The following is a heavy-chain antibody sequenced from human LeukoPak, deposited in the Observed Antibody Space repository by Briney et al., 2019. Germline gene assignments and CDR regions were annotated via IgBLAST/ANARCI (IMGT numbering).Heavy chain of an antibody. CDR3: ARLMVYTIRRYYYYGMDV. CDR1: GFTFSSYW. J-gene: IGHJ6*02. Sequence: GSLILSCAASGFTFSSYWMSWVRQAPGKGLEGVANIKQDGSEKYYVDSVKGRFTISRDNAKNSLYLQMNSLRAEDTAVYYCARLMVYTIRRYYYYGMDVWGQGTTVTVSS. CDR2: IKQDGSEK. D-gene: IGHD2-8*01. V-gene: IGHV3-7*04.